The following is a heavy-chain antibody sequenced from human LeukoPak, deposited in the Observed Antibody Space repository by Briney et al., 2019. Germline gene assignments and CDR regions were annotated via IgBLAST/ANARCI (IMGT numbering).Heavy chain of an antibody. V-gene: IGHV1-69*13. CDR1: GGTFSSYA. Sequence: SVKVSCKASGGTFSSYAISWVRQAPGQGLEWMGGIIPIFGTANYAQKFQGRVTITADESTSTAYMELSSLRSEDTAVYYCARTSGSYLNPPDYWGQGTLVTVSS. CDR3: ARTSGSYLNPPDY. CDR2: IIPIFGTA. J-gene: IGHJ4*02. D-gene: IGHD1-26*01.